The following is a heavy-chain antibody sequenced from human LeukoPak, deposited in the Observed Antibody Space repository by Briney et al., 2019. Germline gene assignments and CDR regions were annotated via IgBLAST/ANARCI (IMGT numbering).Heavy chain of an antibody. Sequence: ASVKVSCKASGYTFTSYGISWVRQAPGQGLEWMGWISAYNGNTNYAQKLQGRVTMTTDTSTSTAYMELRSLRSDDTAVYYCARVSEYCGSYPPNYWGQGTLVTVSS. CDR1: GYTFTSYG. J-gene: IGHJ4*02. CDR2: ISAYNGNT. D-gene: IGHD1-26*01. CDR3: ARVSEYCGSYPPNY. V-gene: IGHV1-18*01.